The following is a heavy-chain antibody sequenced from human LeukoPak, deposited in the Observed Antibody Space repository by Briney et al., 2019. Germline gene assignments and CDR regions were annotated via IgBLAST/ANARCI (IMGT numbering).Heavy chain of an antibody. D-gene: IGHD3-10*01. CDR1: GYTFTSYG. CDR2: ISVYNGNT. V-gene: IGHV1-18*01. Sequence: ASVKVSCKASGYTFTSYGISWVRQAPGQGLEWMGWISVYNGNTNYAQKLQGRVTMTTDTSTRTAYMELRSLRSDDTAVYYCARDAEYYYGSGSPTGDAFDIWGQGTMVTVS. J-gene: IGHJ3*02. CDR3: ARDAEYYYGSGSPTGDAFDI.